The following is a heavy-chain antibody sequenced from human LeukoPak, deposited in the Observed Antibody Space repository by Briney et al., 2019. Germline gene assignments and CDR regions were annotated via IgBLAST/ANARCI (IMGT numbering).Heavy chain of an antibody. D-gene: IGHD1-26*01. Sequence: PSETLSLTCTVSGDTISSSYWSWIRQPPGKALEWIGYIYSSGSTNYNPSLKSRVTMSVDTSKNQFSLKLSPVAAADTAVYYCARDALGYGSPFDYWGHGILVTVSS. V-gene: IGHV4-59*01. J-gene: IGHJ4*01. CDR2: IYSSGST. CDR1: GDTISSSY. CDR3: ARDALGYGSPFDY.